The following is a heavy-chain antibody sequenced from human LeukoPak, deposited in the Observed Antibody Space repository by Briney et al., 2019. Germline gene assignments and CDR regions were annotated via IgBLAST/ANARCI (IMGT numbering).Heavy chain of an antibody. CDR2: INHSGST. J-gene: IGHJ4*02. D-gene: IGHD3-16*02. V-gene: IGHV4-34*01. Sequence: PSETLSLTCAVYGGSFSGYYWSWIRQPPGKGLEWIGEINHSGSTNYNPSLKSRVTISVDTSKNQFSLKLSSVTAADTAVYYCATRRAHIWGSYRYFFDYWSQGTLVTVSS. CDR3: ATRRAHIWGSYRYFFDY. CDR1: GGSFSGYY.